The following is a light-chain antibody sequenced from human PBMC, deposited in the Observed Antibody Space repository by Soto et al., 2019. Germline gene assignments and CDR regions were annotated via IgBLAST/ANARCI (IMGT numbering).Light chain of an antibody. CDR1: SSDVGGYDY. CDR2: DVY. V-gene: IGLV2-14*03. Sequence: QSALTQPASVSGSPGQSITNSCTGTSSDVGGYDYVSWFQQYPGKAPSLMIYDVYRRPSGVSYRFSGSKSGNTASLTISGLQAEDEADYYCSSYTTTSTVVFGGGTKLTVL. CDR3: SSYTTTSTVV. J-gene: IGLJ3*02.